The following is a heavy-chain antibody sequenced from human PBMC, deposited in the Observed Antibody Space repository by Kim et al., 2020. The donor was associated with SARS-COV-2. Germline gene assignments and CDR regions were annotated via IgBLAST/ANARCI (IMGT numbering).Heavy chain of an antibody. CDR1: GGSITSYY. J-gene: IGHJ4*02. D-gene: IGHD3-10*01. V-gene: IGHV4-59*01. Sequence: SETLSLTCSVSGGSITSYYWSWIRQPPGKGLEWIGYIYYSGSTNYNPSLKSRVTISVDTSKNQFPLKLSSVTAADTAVYYCARDGGYGSGSYLWGQGTLVTVSS. CDR2: IYYSGST. CDR3: ARDGGYGSGSYL.